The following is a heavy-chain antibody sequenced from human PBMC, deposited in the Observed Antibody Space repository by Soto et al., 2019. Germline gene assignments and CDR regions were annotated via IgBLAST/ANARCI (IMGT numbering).Heavy chain of an antibody. CDR1: GFTFSSYG. D-gene: IGHD6-19*01. J-gene: IGHJ6*02. V-gene: IGHV3-33*01. Sequence: QVQLVESGGGVVQPGRSLRLSCAASGFTFSSYGMHWVRQAPGKGLEWVAVIWYDGSNKYYADSVKGRFTISRDNSKNTLYLQMNSLGAEDTAVYYCARDSGGEQWLRLYYYYYYGMDVWGQGTTVTVSS. CDR2: IWYDGSNK. CDR3: ARDSGGEQWLRLYYYYYYGMDV.